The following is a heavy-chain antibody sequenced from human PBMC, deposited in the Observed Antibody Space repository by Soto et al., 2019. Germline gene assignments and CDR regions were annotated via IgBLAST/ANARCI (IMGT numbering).Heavy chain of an antibody. CDR2: ISGSGGST. CDR1: GFTFSSYA. D-gene: IGHD1-7*01. V-gene: IGHV3-23*01. Sequence: GGSLRLSCAASGFTFSSYAMSWVRQAPGKGLEWVSAISGSGGSTYYADSVKGRFTISRDNSKNTLYLQMNSLRAEDTAVYYCANGDHITGTTASFDYWGQGTLVTVSS. J-gene: IGHJ4*02. CDR3: ANGDHITGTTASFDY.